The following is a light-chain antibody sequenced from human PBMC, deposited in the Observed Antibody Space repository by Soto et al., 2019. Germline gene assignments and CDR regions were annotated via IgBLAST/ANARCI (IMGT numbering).Light chain of an antibody. J-gene: IGKJ2*01. CDR3: QHRSNWRMYT. Sequence: ELVLTQSPATLSLSPGERATLSCRASQSVAGYLAWYHQKPGQGPRLLIYDTSNRATGAPPRFSGSGSGTDFTLTIRSLEPEDFAIYYCQHRSNWRMYTFGQGTKLEIK. V-gene: IGKV3-11*01. CDR2: DTS. CDR1: QSVAGY.